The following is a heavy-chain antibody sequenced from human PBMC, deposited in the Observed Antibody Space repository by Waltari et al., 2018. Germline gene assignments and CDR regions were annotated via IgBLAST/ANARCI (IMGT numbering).Heavy chain of an antibody. D-gene: IGHD1-26*01. CDR1: GGSTSTYY. V-gene: IGHV4-59*01. Sequence: QVQLQESGPGLVKPSETLSLTCTVSGGSTSTYYWRWVRQSPGKGLEWIGYIHYSGSSVYNPSLRSRVAISLDTPNNQFSLRLRSVTAADAAIYYCARADTSTSYFYYYMDVWGKGTTVTVSS. CDR2: IHYSGSS. CDR3: ARADTSTSYFYYYMDV. J-gene: IGHJ6*03.